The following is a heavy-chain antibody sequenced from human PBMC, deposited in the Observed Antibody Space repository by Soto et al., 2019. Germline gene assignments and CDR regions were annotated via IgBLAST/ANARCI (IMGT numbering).Heavy chain of an antibody. J-gene: IGHJ3*02. CDR3: ARDSIFGVVIIRNDAFDI. CDR2: ISSIGSTI. CDR1: GFTFLSYY. Sequence: GGSLRLSCAASGFTFLSYYMIWIRQAPGKGLEGVSYISSIGSTIYYADSVKGRFPLSRAPATPSLYLQMNSLRAEDTVVYYCARDSIFGVVIIRNDAFDIWGQGTMVTVSS. V-gene: IGHV3-11*01. D-gene: IGHD3-3*01.